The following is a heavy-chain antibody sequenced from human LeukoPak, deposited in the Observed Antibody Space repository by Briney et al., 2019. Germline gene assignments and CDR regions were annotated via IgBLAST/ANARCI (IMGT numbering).Heavy chain of an antibody. Sequence: GASVKVSCKASGYTFTRNGISWVRQAHGQGLEWMGWINVYNGNTKYAQKLQGRVTMTTDTSPTTAYMELRSLRSDDTAVYYCAREGWGTYSSGPYYFDYWGQGTLITVSS. CDR3: AREGWGTYSSGPYYFDY. D-gene: IGHD6-19*01. V-gene: IGHV1-18*04. CDR2: INVYNGNT. CDR1: GYTFTRNG. J-gene: IGHJ4*02.